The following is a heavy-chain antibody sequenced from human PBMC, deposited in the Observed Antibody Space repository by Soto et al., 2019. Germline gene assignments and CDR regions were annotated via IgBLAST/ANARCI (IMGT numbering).Heavy chain of an antibody. CDR1: GGSISSGGYY. J-gene: IGHJ4*02. CDR3: ARDEYSSSSGIDY. Sequence: PSETLSLTCTVSGGSISSGGYYWSWILQHPGKGLEWIGYIYYSGSTYYNPSLKSRVTISVDTSKNQFSLKLSSVTAADTAVYYCARDEYSSSSGIDYWGQGTLVTVS. CDR2: IYYSGST. V-gene: IGHV4-31*03. D-gene: IGHD6-6*01.